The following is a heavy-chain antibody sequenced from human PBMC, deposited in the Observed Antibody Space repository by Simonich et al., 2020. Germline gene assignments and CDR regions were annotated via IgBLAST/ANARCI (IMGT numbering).Heavy chain of an antibody. CDR1: GGSISSSSYY. CDR2: IYYSGRT. J-gene: IGHJ3*02. V-gene: IGHV4-39*01. Sequence: QLQLQESGPGLVKPSETLSLTCTVSGGSISSSSYYWGWIRQPPGKGLAWIGSIYYSGRTYYNTSLKSRVTISVDTSKNQFSLKLSSVTAADTAVYYCARHAGFAFDIWGQGTMVTVSS. D-gene: IGHD6-13*01. CDR3: ARHAGFAFDI.